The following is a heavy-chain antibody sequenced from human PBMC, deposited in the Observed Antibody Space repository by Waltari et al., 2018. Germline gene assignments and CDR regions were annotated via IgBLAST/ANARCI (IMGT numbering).Heavy chain of an antibody. D-gene: IGHD6-13*01. CDR3: ARMARKTYSSPVAGRDYYYGMDV. CDR1: GFTFSRYW. J-gene: IGHJ6*02. Sequence: EEQLVESGGGLIQPGESLRVSCAVSGFTFSRYWMNWVRQGPGKGLVWVARINSDGSDTSYADSVKGRFTISRDNAKNTVYLQMKSLRVEDTAGYYCARMARKTYSSPVAGRDYYYGMDVWGLGTTVTVSS. CDR2: INSDGSDT. V-gene: IGHV3-74*01.